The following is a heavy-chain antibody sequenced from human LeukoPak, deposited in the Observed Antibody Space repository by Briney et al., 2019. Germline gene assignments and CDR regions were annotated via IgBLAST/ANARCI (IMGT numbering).Heavy chain of an antibody. J-gene: IGHJ6*03. CDR1: GGSVKDHY. Sequence: SETLSLICAVFGGSVKDHYWIWIRQPPGQGLEWIGEINHFGTAKYNPSLKSRVTISIDASKKQFSLKLNSVTAADTALYYCARGFNYMDVWGKGTTVTV. CDR2: INHFGTA. V-gene: IGHV4-34*01. CDR3: ARGFNYMDV.